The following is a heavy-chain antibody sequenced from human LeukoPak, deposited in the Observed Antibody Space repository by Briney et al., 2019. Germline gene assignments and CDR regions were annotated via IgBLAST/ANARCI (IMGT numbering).Heavy chain of an antibody. D-gene: IGHD5-12*01. J-gene: IGHJ4*02. Sequence: GGSLRLSCAASGFTFSSYSMNWVRQAPGKGLEWVSSISSSSSSYIYYADSVKGRFTISRDNAKNSLYLQMNSLRAEDTAVYYCARVQGWLRPVDYWGQGTLVTVSS. V-gene: IGHV3-21*01. CDR3: ARVQGWLRPVDY. CDR2: ISSSSSSYI. CDR1: GFTFSSYS.